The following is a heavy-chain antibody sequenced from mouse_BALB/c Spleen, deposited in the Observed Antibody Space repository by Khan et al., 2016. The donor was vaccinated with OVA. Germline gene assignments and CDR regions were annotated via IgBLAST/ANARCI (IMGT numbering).Heavy chain of an antibody. D-gene: IGHD2-14*01. CDR3: AREGAYYRSDGWFAY. CDR1: GYTFTSYM. Sequence: QIQLVQSGTELARPGASVKMSCKASGYTFTSYMMHWVKQRPGQGLEWIGYINPSCGYTNYNQKFKDKATLTADKSSITAYMQLSSLTSEDSAIYYCAREGAYYRSDGWFAYWGQGTLVTVSA. CDR2: INPSCGYT. J-gene: IGHJ3*01. V-gene: IGHV1-4*01.